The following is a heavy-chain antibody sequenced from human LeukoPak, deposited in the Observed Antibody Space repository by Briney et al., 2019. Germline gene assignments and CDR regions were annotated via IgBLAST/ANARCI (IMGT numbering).Heavy chain of an antibody. Sequence: GSLRLSCAASGFTFSSYGMHWVRQAPGKGLEWVALISYDGSDKYYADSVKGRFTISRDNSKNTLYVQMNSLRAEDTAVYYCAKDSEYGSGWNSFVWGQGTLVTVSS. D-gene: IGHD6-19*01. CDR1: GFTFSSYG. V-gene: IGHV3-30*18. J-gene: IGHJ4*02. CDR2: ISYDGSDK. CDR3: AKDSEYGSGWNSFV.